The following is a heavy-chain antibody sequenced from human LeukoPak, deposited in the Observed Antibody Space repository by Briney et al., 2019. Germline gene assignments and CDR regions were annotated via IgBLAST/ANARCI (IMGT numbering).Heavy chain of an antibody. J-gene: IGHJ6*03. CDR2: ISGSGGST. CDR3: TRSTPRGYYYYYYMDV. CDR1: GFTFSSYG. V-gene: IGHV3-23*01. Sequence: GGSLRLSCAASGFTFSSYGMSWVRQAPGKGLEWVSAISGSGGSTYYADSVKGRFTISRDNSKNTLYLQMNSLRAEDTAVYYCTRSTPRGYYYYYYMDVWGKGTTVTISS.